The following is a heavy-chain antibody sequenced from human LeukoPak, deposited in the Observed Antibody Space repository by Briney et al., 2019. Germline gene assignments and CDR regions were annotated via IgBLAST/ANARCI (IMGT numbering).Heavy chain of an antibody. Sequence: PGRSLRLSCAASGFTFSSYGMHWVRQAPGKGLEWVAVISYDGSNKYYADSVKGRFTISRDNAKKSLNLQMNSLRAEDTAVYYCTRDGDTVLTRGYYYYMDVWGKGTTVTVSS. CDR1: GFTFSSYG. V-gene: IGHV3-30*03. J-gene: IGHJ6*03. D-gene: IGHD3-10*01. CDR3: TRDGDTVLTRGYYYYMDV. CDR2: ISYDGSNK.